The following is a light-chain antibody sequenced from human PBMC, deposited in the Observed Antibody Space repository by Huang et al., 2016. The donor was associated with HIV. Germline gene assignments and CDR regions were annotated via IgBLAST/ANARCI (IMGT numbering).Light chain of an antibody. CDR3: QQRRSWPLT. CDR1: QTIGTY. CDR2: DGS. J-gene: IGKJ4*01. V-gene: IGKV3-11*01. Sequence: EVVLTQSPPTLSLFPGETATLPCRPSQTIGTYVAWYQQRPGQGPRLLIDDGSNRAAGVPARISGAGSGTTFTLSISGLESEDFGVYYCQQRRSWPLTFGGGTKVEV.